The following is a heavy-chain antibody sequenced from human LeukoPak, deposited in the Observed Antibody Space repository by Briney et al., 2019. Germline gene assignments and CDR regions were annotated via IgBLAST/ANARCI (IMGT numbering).Heavy chain of an antibody. D-gene: IGHD6-19*01. CDR2: IYYSGST. CDR3: ARLPYSSGWFVY. Sequence: SETLSLTCTVSGGSISGSFWSWIRQPSGKGLEWIGYIYYSGSTNYNPSLMSRVTISVDKSRNQFSLKLSTVTAADTAVYYCARLPYSSGWFVYWGQGTLVTVSS. CDR1: GGSISGSF. J-gene: IGHJ5*01. V-gene: IGHV4-59*13.